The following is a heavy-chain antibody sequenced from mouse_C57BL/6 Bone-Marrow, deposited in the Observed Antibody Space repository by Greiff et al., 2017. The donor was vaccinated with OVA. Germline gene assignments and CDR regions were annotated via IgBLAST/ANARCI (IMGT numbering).Heavy chain of an antibody. CDR3: ARSIYYDYGTFAY. D-gene: IGHD2-4*01. CDR2: IYPRSGNT. V-gene: IGHV1-81*01. CDR1: GYTFTSYG. J-gene: IGHJ3*01. Sequence: VKVVESGAELARPGASVKLSCKASGYTFTSYGISWVKQRTGQGLEWIGEIYPRSGNTYYNEKFKGKATLTADKSSSTAYMELRSLTSEDSAVYFCARSIYYDYGTFAYWGQGTLVTVSA.